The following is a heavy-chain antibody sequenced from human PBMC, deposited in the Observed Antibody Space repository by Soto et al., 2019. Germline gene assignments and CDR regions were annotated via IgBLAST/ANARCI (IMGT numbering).Heavy chain of an antibody. CDR1: GFTFSSYA. CDR2: ISGSGGST. D-gene: IGHD6-19*01. V-gene: IGHV3-23*01. J-gene: IGHJ4*02. CDR3: AKDLAVAGTFDY. Sequence: EVQLLESGGGLVQPGGSLRLSCAASGFTFSSYAMSWVRQAPGKGLEWVSAISGSGGSTYYADSVKGRFTISRDNSKITLYLQMNSLRAEDTAVYYCAKDLAVAGTFDYWGQGTLVTVSS.